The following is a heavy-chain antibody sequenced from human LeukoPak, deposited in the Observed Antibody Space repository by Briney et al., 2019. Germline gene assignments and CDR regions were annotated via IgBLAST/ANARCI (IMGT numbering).Heavy chain of an antibody. J-gene: IGHJ3*02. CDR2: INPNSGGT. CDR3: ASPGGGYCSGGSCPSDPRSFDI. CDR1: GYTFTGYY. D-gene: IGHD2-15*01. V-gene: IGHV1-2*02. Sequence: GASVKVSCKASGYTFTGYYMHWVRQAPGQGLEWMGWINPNSGGTNYAQKLQGRVTMTRDTSICTAYMELSRLRSDDTAVYYCASPGGGYCSGGSCPSDPRSFDIWGQGTMVTVSS.